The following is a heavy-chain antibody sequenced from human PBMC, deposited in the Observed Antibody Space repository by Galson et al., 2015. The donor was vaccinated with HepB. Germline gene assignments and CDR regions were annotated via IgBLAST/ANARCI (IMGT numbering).Heavy chain of an antibody. CDR3: VRHPPLGAPFDY. Sequence: SCKASGFTFTSSTMQWVRQARGQRLEWIGWIVVGSGNTNYAQKFQERVTITRDMSTSTAYMELSSLRAEDTAVYYCVRHPPLGAPFDYWGQGALVTVSS. CDR2: IVVGSGNT. D-gene: IGHD3-16*01. J-gene: IGHJ4*02. CDR1: GFTFTSST. V-gene: IGHV1-58*02.